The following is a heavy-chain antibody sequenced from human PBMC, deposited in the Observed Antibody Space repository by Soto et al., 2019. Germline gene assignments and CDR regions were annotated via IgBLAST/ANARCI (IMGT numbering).Heavy chain of an antibody. D-gene: IGHD3-10*01. CDR1: GGSISSGDYY. CDR3: AGTITLVRGGPAHYYYYGMDV. J-gene: IGHJ6*02. Sequence: QVQLQESGPGLVKPSQTLSLTCTVSGGSISSGDYYWSWIRQPPGKGLEWIGYIYYSGSTYYNPSLKSRVTLSVDTSNNQFSLKLSSVTAADTAVYYCAGTITLVRGGPAHYYYYGMDVWGQGTTVTVSS. V-gene: IGHV4-30-4*01. CDR2: IYYSGST.